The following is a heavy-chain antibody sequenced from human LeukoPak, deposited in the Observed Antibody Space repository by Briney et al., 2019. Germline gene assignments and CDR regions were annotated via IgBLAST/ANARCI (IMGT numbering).Heavy chain of an antibody. J-gene: IGHJ4*02. CDR3: AKDAISQSTAAAGFDS. CDR1: GFSFDDYA. Sequence: GGSLRLSCAASGFSFDDYAMHWVRQAPGKGLEWVCLISGDGGRTKYADSVKGRFTISRDNSKKSLYLQMNSLRTEDAALYYCAKDAISQSTAAAGFDSWGQGALVTVSS. D-gene: IGHD6-13*01. V-gene: IGHV3-43*02. CDR2: ISGDGGRT.